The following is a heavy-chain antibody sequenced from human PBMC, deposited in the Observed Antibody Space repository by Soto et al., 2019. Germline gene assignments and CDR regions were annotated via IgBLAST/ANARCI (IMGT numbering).Heavy chain of an antibody. D-gene: IGHD6-13*01. CDR2: ISYDGSNK. CDR1: GFTFSSYA. V-gene: IGHV3-30-3*01. J-gene: IGHJ5*02. CDR3: ARTLAAAGGFDP. Sequence: GGSLRLSCAASGFTFSSYAMHWVRQAPGKGLEWVAVISYDGSNKYYADSVKGRFTISRDNSKNTLYLQMNSLRAEDTAVYYCARTLAAAGGFDPWGQGTLVTVSS.